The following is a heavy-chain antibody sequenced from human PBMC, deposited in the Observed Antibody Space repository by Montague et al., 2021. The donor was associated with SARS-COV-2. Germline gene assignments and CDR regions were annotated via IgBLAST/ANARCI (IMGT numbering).Heavy chain of an antibody. V-gene: IGHV4-34*01. J-gene: IGHJ3*01. Sequence: SETLSLTCAVSGGSFSVYYWSWLRQSPGSGLEWIGDINHSGSANYNPSLKSRVSISVDTSKHQFTLKLNSVTAADTAMYYCAKEREVVSAARYLVAFDLWGQGTMVTVSS. CDR2: INHSGSA. CDR3: AKEREVVSAARYLVAFDL. D-gene: IGHD2-15*01. CDR1: GGSFSVYY.